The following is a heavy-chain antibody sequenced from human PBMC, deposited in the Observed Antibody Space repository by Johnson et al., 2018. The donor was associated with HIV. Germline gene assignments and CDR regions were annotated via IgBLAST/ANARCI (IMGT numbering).Heavy chain of an antibody. Sequence: VQLVESGGGLVKPGGSLRLSCAASGFTFSNAWMSWVRQAPGKGLEWVCRIKSKTEGETIDYAAPVKGSFTISREDAKNTLYLQMNSQKTEDMAVYYCTTDVPGGPYYNAFDIWGQGTMVTVSS. CDR2: IKSKTEGETI. CDR1: GFTFSNAW. J-gene: IGHJ3*02. CDR3: TTDVPGGPYYNAFDI. D-gene: IGHD1-26*01. V-gene: IGHV3-15*01.